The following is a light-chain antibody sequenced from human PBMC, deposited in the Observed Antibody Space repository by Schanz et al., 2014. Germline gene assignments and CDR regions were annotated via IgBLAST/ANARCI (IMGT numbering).Light chain of an antibody. CDR3: QQHPPIT. Sequence: IVLTQSPGILSLSPGERAALSCRASQSVTSDFLAWYQQKPGQAPRLLIHGASRRATGIPDRFSGSGSGTDFTLSISRLEPEDFAVYYCQQHPPITFGQGTRLDIK. J-gene: IGKJ5*01. CDR2: GAS. V-gene: IGKV3-20*01. CDR1: QSVTSDF.